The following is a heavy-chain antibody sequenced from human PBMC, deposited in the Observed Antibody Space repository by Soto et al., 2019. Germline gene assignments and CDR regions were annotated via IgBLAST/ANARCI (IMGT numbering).Heavy chain of an antibody. CDR3: AKDLPKYSYGYRKDDWFDP. D-gene: IGHD5-18*01. CDR2: ISYDGSNK. CDR1: GFTFSSYG. V-gene: IGHV3-30*18. Sequence: ESGGGVVQPGRSLRLSCAASGFTFSSYGMHWVRQAPGKGLEWVAVISYDGSNKYYADSVKGRFTISRDNSKNTLYLQMNSLRAEDTAVYYCAKDLPKYSYGYRKDDWFDPWGQGTLVTVSS. J-gene: IGHJ5*02.